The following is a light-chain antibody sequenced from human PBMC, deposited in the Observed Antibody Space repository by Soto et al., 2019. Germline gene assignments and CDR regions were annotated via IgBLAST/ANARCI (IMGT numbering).Light chain of an antibody. Sequence: EVVLTQSPGTLSLSPGQRATLSCRASQNVDSSYLAWFQQRPGQTPRLLIYGASSRATGIPDRFSGSGSGTDFTLTIRRLEPEDFAVYYCQQYGTSPWTFG. CDR3: QQYGTSPWT. CDR2: GAS. CDR1: QNVDSSY. V-gene: IGKV3-20*01. J-gene: IGKJ1*01.